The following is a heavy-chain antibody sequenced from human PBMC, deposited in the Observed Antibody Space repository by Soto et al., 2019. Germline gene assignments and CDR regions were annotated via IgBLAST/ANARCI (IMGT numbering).Heavy chain of an antibody. J-gene: IGHJ4*02. D-gene: IGHD6-19*01. CDR3: ARGGGRYSSGWPPFEH. CDR2: IIPIFATA. V-gene: IGHV1-69*12. Sequence: QVQLVQSGAEVKKPGSSVKVSCKASGGTFSSYAISWVRQAPGQGLEWMGGIIPIFATASYTQKFQGRVTITADESTSTAYMGLSSLRSEDTAVYYCARGGGRYSSGWPPFEHWGQGTLVTVSS. CDR1: GGTFSSYA.